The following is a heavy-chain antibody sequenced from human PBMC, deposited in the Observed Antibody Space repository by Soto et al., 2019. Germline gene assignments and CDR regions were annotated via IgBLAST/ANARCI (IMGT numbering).Heavy chain of an antibody. Sequence: PGESVKISCKGSGYSFTTYCIGWVLQMPGKGLEWMGIISPGGSDTRYSPSFQGQVTISADKSISTAYLQWSSLKASDTAMYYCARTSASDYYYYGMDVWGQGTTVTVSS. CDR1: GYSFTTYC. V-gene: IGHV5-51*01. CDR2: ISPGGSDT. J-gene: IGHJ6*02. CDR3: ARTSASDYYYYGMDV.